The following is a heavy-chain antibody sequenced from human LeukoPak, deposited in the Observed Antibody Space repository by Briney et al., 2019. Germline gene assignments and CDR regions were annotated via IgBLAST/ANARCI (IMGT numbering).Heavy chain of an antibody. J-gene: IGHJ5*02. Sequence: SETLSLTCAVYGGSFSGYYWSWIRQPPGKGLEWIGEINHSGGTNYNPSLKSRVTISVDTSKNQFSLKLSSVTAADTAVYYCARGISGSGSSPYNWFDPWGQGTLVTVSS. V-gene: IGHV4-34*01. CDR1: GGSFSGYY. CDR3: ARGISGSGSSPYNWFDP. D-gene: IGHD3-10*01. CDR2: INHSGGT.